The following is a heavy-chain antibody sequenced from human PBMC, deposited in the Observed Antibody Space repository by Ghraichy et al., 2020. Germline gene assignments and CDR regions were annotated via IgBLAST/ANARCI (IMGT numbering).Heavy chain of an antibody. D-gene: IGHD3-16*01. CDR2: IKEDGSDK. J-gene: IGHJ4*02. CDR3: ARIGGFTNFDF. CDR1: RFTFSNYW. V-gene: IGHV3-7*01. Sequence: LSLTCAASRFTFSNYWMGWVRQAPGKGLEWVANIKEDGSDKYYVDSVKGRFTISRDNAKNSLYLQMNSLRAEDTAVYYCARIGGFTNFDFWCQGTPVTVSS.